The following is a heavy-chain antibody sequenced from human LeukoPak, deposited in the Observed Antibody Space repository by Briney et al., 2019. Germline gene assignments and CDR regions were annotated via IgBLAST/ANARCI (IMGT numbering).Heavy chain of an antibody. J-gene: IGHJ3*02. Sequence: GGSLRLSCATSGTNFSNYWMSWVRQAPGKGLEWVANIRQDGNEKYYVDSLKGRFTISRDNAKNSLYLQMNSLRAEDTALYYCATQNDFYCSGGSCYVLDPDAFDIWGQGTMVTVSS. D-gene: IGHD2-15*01. CDR1: GTNFSNYW. CDR3: ATQNDFYCSGGSCYVLDPDAFDI. CDR2: IRQDGNEK. V-gene: IGHV3-7*03.